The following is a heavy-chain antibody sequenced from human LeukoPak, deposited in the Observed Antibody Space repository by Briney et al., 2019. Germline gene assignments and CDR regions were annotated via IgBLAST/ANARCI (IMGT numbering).Heavy chain of an antibody. Sequence: AASLRLSCAASGFTLSSYAMSWVRQAPGKWLEWVSAISGSGASTYYADSGKGRFTITRDTSNNTLYLQMSSLRAEDTAVYYCAKAPWYRSSTSCYSHYYYGMDVWGQGTTVTVSS. CDR3: AKAPWYRSSTSCYSHYYYGMDV. J-gene: IGHJ6*02. CDR1: GFTLSSYA. V-gene: IGHV3-23*01. CDR2: ISGSGAST. D-gene: IGHD2-2*02.